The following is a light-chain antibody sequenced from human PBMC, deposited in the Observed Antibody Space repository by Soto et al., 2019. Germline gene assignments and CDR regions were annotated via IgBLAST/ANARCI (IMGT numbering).Light chain of an antibody. J-gene: IGKJ2*01. CDR1: QSVSSN. CDR3: QQYNDWPLYT. Sequence: EIVMTQSPATLSVSPGERATLSCRASQSVSSNLAWYQQKPGQAPRLLIYGASTRATGIPAKFSGSGSGTEFTLTISSLQSADFAVSYCQQYNDWPLYTCGQGTKLEIK. V-gene: IGKV3-15*01. CDR2: GAS.